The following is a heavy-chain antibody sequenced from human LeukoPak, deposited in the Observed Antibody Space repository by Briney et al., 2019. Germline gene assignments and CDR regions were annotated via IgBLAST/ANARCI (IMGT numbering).Heavy chain of an antibody. Sequence: SETLSLTCAVYGGSFSGYYWSWIRQPPGKGLEWIGEINHSGSTNYNPSLKSRVTISVDKSKNQFSLKLSSVTAADTAVYYCARDGDYGDYVSAFDIWGQGTMVTVSS. V-gene: IGHV4-34*01. CDR1: GGSFSGYY. CDR3: ARDGDYGDYVSAFDI. J-gene: IGHJ3*02. CDR2: INHSGST. D-gene: IGHD4-17*01.